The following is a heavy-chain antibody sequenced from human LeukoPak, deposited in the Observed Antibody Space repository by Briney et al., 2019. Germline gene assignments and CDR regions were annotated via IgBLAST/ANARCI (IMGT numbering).Heavy chain of an antibody. D-gene: IGHD5-12*01. CDR2: ISTSGST. CDR3: TRDSSWYDWFYDY. Sequence: SETLSLTCTVSGGSINSGDYYWSWIRQPAGKGLEWIGRISTSGSTNYNPSLKSRVTMSVDTSKNQLSLMLSSVTAADAAVYYCTRDSSWYDWFYDYWGQGTLVTVSS. CDR1: GGSINSGDYY. J-gene: IGHJ4*02. V-gene: IGHV4-61*02.